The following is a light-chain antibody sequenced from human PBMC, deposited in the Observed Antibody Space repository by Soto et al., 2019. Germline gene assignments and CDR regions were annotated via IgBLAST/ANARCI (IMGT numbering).Light chain of an antibody. CDR2: DVS. CDR3: SSYTSSSTLV. CDR1: SSDVGGYNY. J-gene: IGLJ2*01. Sequence: QSVLTQPASVSGSPGQSITISCTGTSSDVGGYNYVSWYQQHPGKAPKLMIYDVSNRPSGVSNRFSGSKSGNTASLTISGRQAEDEAHYYCSSYTSSSTLVLGGGTKVTV. V-gene: IGLV2-14*01.